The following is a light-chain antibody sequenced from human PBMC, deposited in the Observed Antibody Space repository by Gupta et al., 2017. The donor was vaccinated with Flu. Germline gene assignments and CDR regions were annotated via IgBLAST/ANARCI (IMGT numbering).Light chain of an antibody. CDR3: QQYGNRPIT. J-gene: IGKJ5*01. CDR2: DAS. V-gene: IGKV1-33*01. Sequence: DIQMTKSPSTLSASVGDRDTITCQASQDISNYLNWYQQKPGQAHKLLIYDASNLETGVPSRFSGSGSGTDFTFTISSLQPEDFATYYCQQYGNRPITFGQGTHLDIK. CDR1: QDISNY.